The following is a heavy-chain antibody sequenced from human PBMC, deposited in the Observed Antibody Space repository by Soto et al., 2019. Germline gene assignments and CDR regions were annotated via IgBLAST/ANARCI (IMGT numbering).Heavy chain of an antibody. V-gene: IGHV4-39*01. Sequence: QLQLQESGPGLVKPSETLSLTCTVSGGSISSSSYYWGWIRQPPGKGLEWIGSIYYSGSTYYNPSLKSRVTISVDTSKNQFSLKLSSVTAADTAVYYCATRLMRVVVITPGGVDVWGQGTTVTVSS. J-gene: IGHJ6*02. CDR2: IYYSGST. CDR3: ATRLMRVVVITPGGVDV. CDR1: GGSISSSSYY. D-gene: IGHD3-22*01.